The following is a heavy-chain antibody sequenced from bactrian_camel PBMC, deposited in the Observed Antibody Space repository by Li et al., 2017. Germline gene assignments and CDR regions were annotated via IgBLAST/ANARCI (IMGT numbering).Heavy chain of an antibody. CDR3: ATESTWSNYCWGFD. CDR1: LNPDSRFC. V-gene: IGHV3S1*01. CDR2: NREDGTT. D-gene: IGHD5*01. J-gene: IGHJ4*01. Sequence: HVQLVESGGGSVQSGGSLRLSCASSLNPDSRFCLAWIRQAPGKERELVSANREDGTTIYADSVKGRFTISVDDAGLYLQMNRLLVEDTAMYYCATESTWSNYCWGFDGGPGTQVTVS.